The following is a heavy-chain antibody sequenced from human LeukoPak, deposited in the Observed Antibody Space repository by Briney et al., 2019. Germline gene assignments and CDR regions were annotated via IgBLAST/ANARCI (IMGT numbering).Heavy chain of an antibody. D-gene: IGHD6-13*01. CDR2: IKESEKT. Sequence: PSETLSLTCAVYGGSLSGYYWSWIRQPPGKGLEWIGEIKESEKTNYNPSLKSRVTISVDTSKNQFSLKLSSVTAADTAVYYCARVWQQLVGYYYYYYMDVWGKGTTVTVSS. V-gene: IGHV4-34*01. J-gene: IGHJ6*03. CDR3: ARVWQQLVGYYYYYYMDV. CDR1: GGSLSGYY.